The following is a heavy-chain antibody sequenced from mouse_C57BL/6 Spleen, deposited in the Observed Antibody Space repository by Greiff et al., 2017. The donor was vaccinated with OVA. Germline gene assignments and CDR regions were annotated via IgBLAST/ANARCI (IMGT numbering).Heavy chain of an antibody. CDR3: ARDGGTTLPFAY. CDR2: ISYDGSN. J-gene: IGHJ3*01. D-gene: IGHD2-13*01. V-gene: IGHV3-6*01. CDR1: GYSITSGYY. Sequence: EVQLVESGPGLVKPSQSLSLTCSVTGYSITSGYYWNWIRQFPGNKLEWMGYISYDGSNNYNPSLKNRISITRDTSKNQFFLKLNSVTTEDTATYYCARDGGTTLPFAYWGQGTLVTVSA.